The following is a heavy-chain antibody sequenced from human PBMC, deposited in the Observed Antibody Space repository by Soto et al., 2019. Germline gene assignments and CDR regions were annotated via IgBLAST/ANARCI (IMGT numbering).Heavy chain of an antibody. D-gene: IGHD3-9*01. CDR2: IIPIFGTA. J-gene: IGHJ6*02. Sequence: QVQLVQSGAEVKTPGSSVKVSCKASGGTFSSYAISWVRQAPGQGLEWMGGIIPIFGTANYAQKFQGRVTITADKSTITAYMELSSLRSEDTAVYYCARDGRGQYDILTGYSYYYGMDVWGQGTTVTVSS. CDR3: ARDGRGQYDILTGYSYYYGMDV. CDR1: GGTFSSYA. V-gene: IGHV1-69*06.